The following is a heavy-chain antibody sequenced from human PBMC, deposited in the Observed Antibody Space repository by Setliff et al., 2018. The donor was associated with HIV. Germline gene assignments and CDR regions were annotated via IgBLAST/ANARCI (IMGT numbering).Heavy chain of an antibody. CDR2: ISWNSGRL. CDR3: VKGTSYGVPRGVMDV. D-gene: IGHD4-17*01. CDR1: GFTFDDYA. Sequence: PGGSLRLSCAASGFTFDDYAMHWVRQVPGKGLEWVSGISWNSGRLDYADSVKGRFTISRDNAKNSLSLQMNSLRPEDTALYYCVKGTSYGVPRGVMDVWGKGTTVTVS. J-gene: IGHJ6*04. V-gene: IGHV3-9*01.